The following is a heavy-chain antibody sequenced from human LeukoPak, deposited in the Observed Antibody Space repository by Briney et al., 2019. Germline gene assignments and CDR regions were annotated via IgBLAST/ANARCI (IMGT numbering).Heavy chain of an antibody. J-gene: IGHJ4*02. CDR2: IYYSGST. D-gene: IGHD2-2*01. CDR3: ARVVPAAKEAFDY. CDR1: GFTVSSNY. Sequence: PGGSLRLSCAASGFTVSSNYMSWVRQAPGKGLEWIGYIYYSGSTNYNPSLKSRVTISVDTSKNQFSLKLGSVTAADTAVYYCARVVPAAKEAFDYWGQGTLVTVSS. V-gene: IGHV4-59*02.